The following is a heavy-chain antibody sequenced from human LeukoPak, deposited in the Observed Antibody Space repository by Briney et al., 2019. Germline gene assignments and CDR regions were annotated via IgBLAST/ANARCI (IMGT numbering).Heavy chain of an antibody. V-gene: IGHV1-69*05. CDR3: ARGALRVIRYFDWPFDP. CDR2: IIPIFGTA. Sequence: GASVKVSCKASGGTFSSYAISWVRQAPGQGLEWMGGIIPIFGTANYAQKFQGRVTITTDESTSTAYMELSSLRSDDTAVYYCARGALRVIRYFDWPFDPWGQGTLVTVSS. CDR1: GGTFSSYA. D-gene: IGHD3-9*01. J-gene: IGHJ5*02.